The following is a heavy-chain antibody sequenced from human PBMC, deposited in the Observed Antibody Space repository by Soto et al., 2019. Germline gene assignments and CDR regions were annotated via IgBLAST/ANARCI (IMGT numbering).Heavy chain of an antibody. CDR2: IYPGDSDT. Sequence: GESLKISCKGSGYSFTSYWIGWVRQMPGKGLEWMGIIYPGDSDTRYSPSFQGQVTISADKSISTAYLQWSSLKASDTAMYYCARQGGYSSSWYEAYYYYGMDVWGQGTTVTVS. V-gene: IGHV5-51*01. D-gene: IGHD6-13*01. J-gene: IGHJ6*02. CDR1: GYSFTSYW. CDR3: ARQGGYSSSWYEAYYYYGMDV.